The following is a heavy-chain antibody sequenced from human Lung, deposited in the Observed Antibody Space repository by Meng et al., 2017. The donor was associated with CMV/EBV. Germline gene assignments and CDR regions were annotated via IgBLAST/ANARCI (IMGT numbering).Heavy chain of an antibody. Sequence: SVKVSXKASGCTLTNYYIHWVRQAPGQGLEWMGIINPSDNTTIYAQKFQGRVTMTRDTSTSTVYMELSSLRSDDTALYYCARDLGYSSSWYFQYYFDCWGQGTLVTVSS. CDR1: GCTLTNYY. J-gene: IGHJ4*02. CDR2: INPSDNTT. CDR3: ARDLGYSSSWYFQYYFDC. D-gene: IGHD6-13*01. V-gene: IGHV1-46*01.